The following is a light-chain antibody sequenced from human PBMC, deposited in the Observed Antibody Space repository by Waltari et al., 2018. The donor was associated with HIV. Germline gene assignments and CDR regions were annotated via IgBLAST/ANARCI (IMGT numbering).Light chain of an antibody. CDR3: SSYTSSNTLSYV. CDR1: SSDVGGYNY. J-gene: IGLJ1*01. V-gene: IGLV2-14*03. Sequence: QSALTQPASVSGSPGQSITISCTGISSDVGGYNYVSWYQQHPGKAPKLMIYDVRNRPSGVSNRFSGSKSGNTASLTISGLQAEDEADYYCSSYTSSNTLSYVFGTGTKVTVL. CDR2: DVR.